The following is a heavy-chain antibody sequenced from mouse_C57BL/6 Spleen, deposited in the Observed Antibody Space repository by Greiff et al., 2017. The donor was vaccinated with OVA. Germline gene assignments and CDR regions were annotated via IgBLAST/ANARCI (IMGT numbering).Heavy chain of an antibody. Sequence: DVKLVESEGGLVQPGSSMKLSCTASGFTFSDYYMAWVRQVPEKGLEWVANINYDGSSTYYLDSLKSRFIISRDNAKNILYLQMSSLKSEDTATYYCARDDDDGGFAYWGQGTLVTVSA. J-gene: IGHJ3*01. CDR3: ARDDDDGGFAY. D-gene: IGHD2-12*01. CDR2: INYDGSST. CDR1: GFTFSDYY. V-gene: IGHV5-16*01.